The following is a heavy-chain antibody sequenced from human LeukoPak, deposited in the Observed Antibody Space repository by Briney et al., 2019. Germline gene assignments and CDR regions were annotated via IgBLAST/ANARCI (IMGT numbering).Heavy chain of an antibody. V-gene: IGHV3-23*01. D-gene: IGHD6-13*01. CDR1: GFIFNNYA. Sequence: GGSLRLSCEASGFIFNNYAMSWVRQAPGKGLEWVSAISASGASTYYADSVKGRFTISRDSSKNMLYLQMNSLRAEDTAIYYCAKDREPGIAAAGTVSDYWGQGTLVTVSS. CDR2: ISASGAST. CDR3: AKDREPGIAAAGTVSDY. J-gene: IGHJ4*02.